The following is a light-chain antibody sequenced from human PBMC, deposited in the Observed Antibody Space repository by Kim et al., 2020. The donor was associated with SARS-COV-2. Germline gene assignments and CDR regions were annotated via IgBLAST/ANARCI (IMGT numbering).Light chain of an antibody. J-gene: IGKJ4*01. V-gene: IGKV1-5*01. CDR2: DAS. Sequence: DIQMTQSPSTLSASVGDRVTISCRASQSISSWLAWYQQKPGKAPKLLIFDASSLETGVPSRFSGSGSGTEFTLTISSLQPDDFATYYCQQYQSYVADDTFGEGTKLEIK. CDR1: QSISSW. CDR3: QQYQSYVADDT.